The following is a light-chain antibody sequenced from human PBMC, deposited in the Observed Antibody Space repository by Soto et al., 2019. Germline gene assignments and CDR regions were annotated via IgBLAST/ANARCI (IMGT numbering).Light chain of an antibody. Sequence: QSALTQPASVSGSPGQSITISCTGSSSDVGGYDYVSWYQHHPGKAPKLMIHDVSNRPSGVSNRFSGSKSGNTASLTISGLQAEYEADYYCSSYTSSSTPYVFGTGTKLTVL. CDR1: SSDVGGYDY. J-gene: IGLJ1*01. CDR2: DVS. CDR3: SSYTSSSTPYV. V-gene: IGLV2-14*03.